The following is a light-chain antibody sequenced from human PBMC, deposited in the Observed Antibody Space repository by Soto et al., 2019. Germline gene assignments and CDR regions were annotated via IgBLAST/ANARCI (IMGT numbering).Light chain of an antibody. CDR1: SSDVGGYNY. V-gene: IGLV2-8*01. J-gene: IGLJ3*02. CDR3: SSYGGSKNFYWV. Sequence: QSALTQPPSASGSPGQSVTISCTGTSSDVGGYNYVSWYQQHPGKAPKLIIYEVSKRPSGVPDRFSGSKSGNTASLTVSGLQAEDEADYYCSSYGGSKNFYWVFGGGTKLTVL. CDR2: EVS.